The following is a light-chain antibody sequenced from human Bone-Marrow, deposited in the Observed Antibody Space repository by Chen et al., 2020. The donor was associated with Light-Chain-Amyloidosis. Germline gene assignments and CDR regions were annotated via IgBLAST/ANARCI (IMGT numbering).Light chain of an antibody. Sequence: DIVMTQSPDSLAVSLGERATINCKSSQSVLYSSNNQNYLTWYQQKPGQPPKLLIYFASSRESGVAERVSRNGTGTDFKGTISRLQAEDVAVYYCQQYYKVEFTVGPGAKEDIK. J-gene: IGKJ3*01. CDR3: QQYYKVEFT. CDR1: QSVLYSSNNQNY. V-gene: IGKV4-1*01. CDR2: FAS.